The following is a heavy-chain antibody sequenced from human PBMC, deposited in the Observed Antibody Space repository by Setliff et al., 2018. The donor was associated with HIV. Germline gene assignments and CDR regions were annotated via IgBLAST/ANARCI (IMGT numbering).Heavy chain of an antibody. D-gene: IGHD2-2*03. CDR3: AKVGYCSSTSCYGIFYYYYYMDV. V-gene: IGHV3-74*01. J-gene: IGHJ6*03. Sequence: GGSLRLSCAASGFSISSYWMHWVRQTPGKGLVWVSRIKPDGSSITYADSVKGRFTISRDNSKNTLYLQMNSLRAEDTAVYYCAKVGYCSSTSCYGIFYYYYYMDVWGKGTTVTVS. CDR1: GFSISSYW. CDR2: IKPDGSSI.